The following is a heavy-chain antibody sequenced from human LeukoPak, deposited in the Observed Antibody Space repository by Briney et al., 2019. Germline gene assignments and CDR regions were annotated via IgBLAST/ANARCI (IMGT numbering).Heavy chain of an antibody. V-gene: IGHV4-38-2*01. J-gene: IGHJ3*02. CDR1: GYSISSGDY. CDR2: IYHSGST. D-gene: IGHD3-22*01. CDR3: ARLHYDSIGWYGFDI. Sequence: SETLSLTCAVSGYSISSGDYWGWIRQPPGKGLERIGNIYHSGSTYYKPSLGSRVTLSVDRSKNQFSLKMSSVTAADTAVYYCARLHYDSIGWYGFDIWGQGTMVTVSS.